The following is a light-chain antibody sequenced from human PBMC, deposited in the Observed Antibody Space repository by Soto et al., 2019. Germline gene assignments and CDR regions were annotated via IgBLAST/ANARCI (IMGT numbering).Light chain of an antibody. Sequence: QSALTQPASVSGSPGQSITISCTGTSSDVGSYNYVSWYQQHPGKAPKLMIYEVSDRPSGISSRFSGPKSGNTASLTISGLQTEGEADYYCSSYTSSSTLFGTGTKVTVL. CDR3: SSYTSSSTL. CDR2: EVS. CDR1: SSDVGSYNY. J-gene: IGLJ1*01. V-gene: IGLV2-14*01.